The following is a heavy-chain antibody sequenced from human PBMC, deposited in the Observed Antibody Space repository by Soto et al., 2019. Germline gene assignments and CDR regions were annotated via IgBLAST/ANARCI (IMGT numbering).Heavy chain of an antibody. J-gene: IGHJ4*02. V-gene: IGHV3-21*06. CDR1: GFTFSGYS. Sequence: PVGSLRLSCVGSGFTFSGYSMAWVRHSPGRGLEWVASISSRSTNIDYADSVKGRFTISRDNAKNLVSLQMSSLRGEDTALYYCAKFTEPGYSSIWYYFDYWGQGTPVTVSS. CDR3: AKFTEPGYSSIWYYFDY. D-gene: IGHD6-19*01. CDR2: ISSRSTNI.